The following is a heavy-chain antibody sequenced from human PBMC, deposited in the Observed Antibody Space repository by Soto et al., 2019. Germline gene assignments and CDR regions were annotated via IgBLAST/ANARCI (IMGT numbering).Heavy chain of an antibody. Sequence: QVQLVESGGGVVQPGRSLRLSCAASGCTFNSYGMHWVRQGPGNGLEWVAFISYDSTKTYYADSVKGRFTISRDNSNSALYVQMNSLTGEDTAVYYCARTRSAWSDFHYYSLDVWGQGTTVTVSS. CDR3: ARTRSAWSDFHYYSLDV. V-gene: IGHV3-30*03. D-gene: IGHD1-26*01. J-gene: IGHJ6*02. CDR1: GCTFNSYG. CDR2: ISYDSTKT.